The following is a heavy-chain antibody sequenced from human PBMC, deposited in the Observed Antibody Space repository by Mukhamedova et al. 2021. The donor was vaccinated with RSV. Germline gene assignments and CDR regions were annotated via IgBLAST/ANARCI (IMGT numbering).Heavy chain of an antibody. CDR3: AKTVGGNWYPEYFQH. Sequence: ADSVKGRFTIPRDNSKNTLYLQMNSLRAADTAVYYCAKTVGGNWYPEYFQHLGQGTLVPVSS. V-gene: IGHV3-30*02. J-gene: IGHJ1*01. D-gene: IGHD6-13*01.